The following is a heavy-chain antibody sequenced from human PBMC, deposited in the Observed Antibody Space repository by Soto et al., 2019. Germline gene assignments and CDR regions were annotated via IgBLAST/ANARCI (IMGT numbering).Heavy chain of an antibody. CDR3: TTGTTTIIRVDY. Sequence: ESGGGLVKPGGSLRLSCTASGFTFSNAWMSWVRQAPGKGLEWVGRIKSKTDGGTTDYAAPVNGRFSISRDDSKTTLFLQMNSLKTEDTAGYYCTTGTTTIIRVDYWGQGTLVTVSS. D-gene: IGHD3-10*01. V-gene: IGHV3-15*01. CDR2: IKSKTDGGTT. J-gene: IGHJ4*02. CDR1: GFTFSNAW.